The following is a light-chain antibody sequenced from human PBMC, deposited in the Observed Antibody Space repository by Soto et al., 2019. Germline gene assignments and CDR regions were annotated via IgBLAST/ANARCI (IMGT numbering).Light chain of an antibody. CDR2: GAS. CDR1: QSVSSGY. J-gene: IGKJ1*01. V-gene: IGKV3-20*01. CDR3: QQYGSSPRT. Sequence: EIVLTQSPGTLSLSPGERATLSCRASQSVSSGYLAWYQQKPGQAPRLLIYGASIRAAGIPDRFSGSGSGADFTLTIGRLEPEDFAVYYCQQYGSSPRTFGQGTKVDIK.